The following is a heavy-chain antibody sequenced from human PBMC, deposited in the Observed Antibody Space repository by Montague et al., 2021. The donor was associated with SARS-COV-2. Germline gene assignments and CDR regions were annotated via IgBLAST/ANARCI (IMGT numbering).Heavy chain of an antibody. V-gene: IGHV3-33*01. CDR1: EFTFSSYG. CDR2: IWYDGSNK. J-gene: IGHJ4*02. Sequence: SLRLSFAASEFTFSSYGMHWVRQAPGKGLEWVAVIWYDGSNKYYADSVKGRFTISRDNSKNTLYLQMNSLRAEDTAVYYCARETVAAGIDYWGQGTLVTVSS. D-gene: IGHD6-13*01. CDR3: ARETVAAGIDY.